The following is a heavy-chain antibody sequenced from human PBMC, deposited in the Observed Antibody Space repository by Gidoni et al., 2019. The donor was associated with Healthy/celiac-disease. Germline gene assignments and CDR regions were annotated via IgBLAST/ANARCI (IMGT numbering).Heavy chain of an antibody. D-gene: IGHD3-22*01. CDR1: AGSFRGDY. CDR2: INHSGST. Sequence: QVQLQQRCAGLFKPSETLSLTCAAHAGSFRGDYWSWIRPPPGKALAWSVEINHSGSTNYNPTLKSRVTISVDTSKNQFSLKLSSVTAADTAVYYCARGLAITMIVVVPRGNAFDIWGQGTMVTVSS. J-gene: IGHJ3*02. CDR3: ARGLAITMIVVVPRGNAFDI. V-gene: IGHV4-34*01.